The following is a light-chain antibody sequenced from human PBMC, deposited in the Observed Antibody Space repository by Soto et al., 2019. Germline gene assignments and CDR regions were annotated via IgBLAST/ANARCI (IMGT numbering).Light chain of an antibody. J-gene: IGLJ3*02. CDR3: AAWDDSLSGGV. Sequence: QSVLTQPPSASGTPGQRVTISCSGSSSNIGSNYVYWYQQLPGTAPKLLIYRNNQRPSGVPDRFSGSKSGTSAPLAISGLRSEDEADYYCAAWDDSLSGGVFGGGTQLTVL. CDR2: RNN. V-gene: IGLV1-47*01. CDR1: SSNIGSNY.